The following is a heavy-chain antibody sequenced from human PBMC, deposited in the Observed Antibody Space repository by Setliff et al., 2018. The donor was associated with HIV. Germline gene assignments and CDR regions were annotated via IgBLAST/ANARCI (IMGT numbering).Heavy chain of an antibody. J-gene: IGHJ3*02. D-gene: IGHD3-22*01. CDR1: GGSFSGYY. CDR2: FHATGVT. Sequence: SETLSLTCAVYGGSFSGYYWSWIRQPPGKGLEWVGRFHATGVTNYSPSLKSRVSMSIDTSKSQISLKLTSVTAADTAMYHCARVYYFDSSGYYQRGDVFDIWGQGTMVTVSS. CDR3: ARVYYFDSSGYYQRGDVFDI. V-gene: IGHV4-59*10.